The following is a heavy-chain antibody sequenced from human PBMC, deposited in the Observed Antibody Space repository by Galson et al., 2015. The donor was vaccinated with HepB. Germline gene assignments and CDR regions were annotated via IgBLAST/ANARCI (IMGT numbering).Heavy chain of an antibody. V-gene: IGHV1-69*04. D-gene: IGHD3-3*01. CDR3: AASTIFGVVIRPYNWFDP. J-gene: IGHJ5*02. CDR2: IIPILGIA. CDR1: GGTFSSYA. Sequence: SVKVSCKASGGTFSSYAISWVRQAPGQGLEWMGRIIPILGIANYTQKFQGRVTITADKSTSTAYMELSSLRSEDTAVYYCAASTIFGVVIRPYNWFDPWGQGTLVTVSS.